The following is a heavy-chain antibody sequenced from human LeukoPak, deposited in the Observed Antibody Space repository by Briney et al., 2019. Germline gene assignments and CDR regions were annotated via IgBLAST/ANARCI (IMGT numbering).Heavy chain of an antibody. CDR3: ARLGSVGYYNYQYMDI. V-gene: IGHV4-34*01. CDR1: GGSFSGYY. D-gene: IGHD3-10*01. CDR2: INDIGNT. J-gene: IGHJ6*03. Sequence: SETLSLTCAVYGGSFSGYYWSWIRQPPGKGLEWIGEINDIGNTNYDPSLRSRVTISFDTSKNQFSLSLTSATAADTAVYFCARLGSVGYYNYQYMDIWGNGTTVTVSS.